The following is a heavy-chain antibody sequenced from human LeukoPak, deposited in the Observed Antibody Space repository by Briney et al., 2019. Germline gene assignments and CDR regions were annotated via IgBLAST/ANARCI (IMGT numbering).Heavy chain of an antibody. Sequence: GASVKVACKASGYTFTSYDINWVRLATGQGLEWMGWMNPNSGNTGYAQKFQGRVTMTRNTSISTAYMELSSLRSEDTAVYYCAGDASYGSGSYPFDYWGQGTLVTVSS. J-gene: IGHJ4*02. CDR3: AGDASYGSGSYPFDY. CDR2: MNPNSGNT. D-gene: IGHD3-10*01. V-gene: IGHV1-8*01. CDR1: GYTFTSYD.